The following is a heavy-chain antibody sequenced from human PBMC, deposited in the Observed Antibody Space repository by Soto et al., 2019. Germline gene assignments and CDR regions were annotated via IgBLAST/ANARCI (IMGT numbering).Heavy chain of an antibody. Sequence: QVQLVQSGAEVRKPGSSVRVSCKASGGTFNSQAISWLQQAPGQGLEWMGGIIPIFATTVYAQKFQGRVTITSDEVTTAYMELSSLRSEDTAVYYCVRNWMSSYTPGRPRKKDYYYYGLDIWGHGTTVTVSS. V-gene: IGHV1-69*01. CDR3: VRNWMSSYTPGRPRKKDYYYYGLDI. CDR2: IIPIFATT. CDR1: GGTFNSQA. D-gene: IGHD1-1*01. J-gene: IGHJ6*02.